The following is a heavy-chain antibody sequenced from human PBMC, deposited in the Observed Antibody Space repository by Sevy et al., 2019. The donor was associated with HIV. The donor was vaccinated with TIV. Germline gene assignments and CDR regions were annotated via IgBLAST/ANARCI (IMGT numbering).Heavy chain of an antibody. D-gene: IGHD1-26*01. Sequence: SETLSLTRTVSNGSISDYYWSWIRQPPGKGLEWIGYIYYTGSTNYNPSLKNRVTISIDTSKSQFSLKLSSVTAADTAVYFCARREDNWFDPWGQGTLVTVSS. J-gene: IGHJ5*02. CDR2: IYYTGST. V-gene: IGHV4-59*01. CDR1: NGSISDYY. CDR3: ARREDNWFDP.